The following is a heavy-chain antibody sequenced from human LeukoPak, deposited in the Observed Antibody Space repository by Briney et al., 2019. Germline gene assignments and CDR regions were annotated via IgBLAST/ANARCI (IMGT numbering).Heavy chain of an antibody. J-gene: IGHJ4*02. CDR3: ASSQWEPLDH. Sequence: GGSLRPSCAASGFTFSSYSMNWVRQAPGKGLEWVSYISSSSSTVYYADSVKGRFTISRDNAKNSLYLQMNSLRAEDTAVYYCASSQWEPLDHWGQGTLVTVSS. CDR1: GFTFSSYS. CDR2: ISSSSSTV. V-gene: IGHV3-48*01. D-gene: IGHD1-26*01.